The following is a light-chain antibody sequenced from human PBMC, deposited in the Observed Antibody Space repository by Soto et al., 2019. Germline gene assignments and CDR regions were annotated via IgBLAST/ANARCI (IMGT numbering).Light chain of an antibody. CDR3: QQYDNLPLFT. CDR2: DAS. CDR1: QDISNY. V-gene: IGKV1-33*01. J-gene: IGKJ3*01. Sequence: DIQMTQSPSSLSASVGDRVTITCQASQDISNYLNWYQQKPGKAPKLLIYDASNLETGVPSRFSGSGSGTDFTFTISSLQPEDIATYYCQQYDNLPLFTFGPGTKLDIK.